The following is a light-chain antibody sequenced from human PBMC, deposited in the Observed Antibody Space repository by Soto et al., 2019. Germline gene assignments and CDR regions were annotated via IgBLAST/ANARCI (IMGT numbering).Light chain of an antibody. CDR3: QQYNNWPPWT. V-gene: IGKV3-15*01. CDR2: GAS. Sequence: EIVMTQSPGTLSVSPGERATLSCRASQSVSSDLGWYQQQPGQAPRLLIYGASTRATGVPARFSGSGSGTEFTLTISSLQSEDFSVYYCQQYNNWPPWTFGHGTKVEIK. J-gene: IGKJ1*01. CDR1: QSVSSD.